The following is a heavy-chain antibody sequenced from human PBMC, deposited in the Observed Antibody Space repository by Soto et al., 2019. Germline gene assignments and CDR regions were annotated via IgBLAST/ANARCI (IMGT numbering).Heavy chain of an antibody. J-gene: IGHJ4*02. CDR1: GHPFNNYK. CDR2: IHSVDGNT. V-gene: IGHV1-3*01. CDR3: ARDEDI. Sequence: QVQVVQSGPEVKKPGASVKVSCKASGHPFNNYKIHWVRQAPGQGLEWLGWIHSVDGNTKYSERLQGRVPITWDTSASTAYMDRTSLISESTAVYYCARDEDIWGQGTLVTVSS.